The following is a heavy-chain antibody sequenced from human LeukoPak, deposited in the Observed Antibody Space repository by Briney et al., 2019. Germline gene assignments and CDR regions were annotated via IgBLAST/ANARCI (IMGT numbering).Heavy chain of an antibody. V-gene: IGHV3-21*06. D-gene: IGHD6-19*01. Sequence: GGSLRLSCAASGFTFNTYTMNWARQAPGKGLEWLSSLDSSGAYIFYADSVKGRFIISRDNPKNSLYLQMNSLRAEDTGVYYCARDSGWYTHDYWGQGTLVTVSS. CDR3: ARDSGWYTHDY. CDR1: GFTFNTYT. J-gene: IGHJ4*02. CDR2: LDSSGAYI.